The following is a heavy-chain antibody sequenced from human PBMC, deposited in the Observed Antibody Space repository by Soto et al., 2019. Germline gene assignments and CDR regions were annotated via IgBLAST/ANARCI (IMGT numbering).Heavy chain of an antibody. CDR1: GGSISSSSYY. CDR3: ARVKDIVVVPAAIGSPPFDY. Sequence: SETLSLTCTVSGGSISSSSYYWGWIRQPPGKGLEWIGKIYYSGSTYYNPSLKSRVTISVDTSKNQFSLKLSPVTAADTAVYYCARVKDIVVVPAAIGSPPFDYWGQGTLVTVSS. D-gene: IGHD2-2*01. CDR2: IYYSGST. V-gene: IGHV4-39*07. J-gene: IGHJ4*02.